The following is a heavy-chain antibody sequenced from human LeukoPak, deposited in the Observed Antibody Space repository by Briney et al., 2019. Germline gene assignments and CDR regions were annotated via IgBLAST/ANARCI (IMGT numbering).Heavy chain of an antibody. V-gene: IGHV1-46*01. J-gene: IGHJ4*02. D-gene: IGHD3-9*01. CDR3: ARDSVDGLFDY. Sequence: ASVKDSSKASGYTFTSYYMHCVQQAPRQGLAWMGIINPSGGSTSYAQKFQGRVTMTRDTSTSTVYMELSSLRSEDTAVYYCARDSVDGLFDYWGQGTLVTVSS. CDR1: GYTFTSYY. CDR2: INPSGGST.